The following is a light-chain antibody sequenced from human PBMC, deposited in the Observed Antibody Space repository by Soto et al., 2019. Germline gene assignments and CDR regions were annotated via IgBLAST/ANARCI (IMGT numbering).Light chain of an antibody. J-gene: IGKJ2*01. CDR1: QSVLYSSNNKNY. Sequence: DIVMTQSPDSLVVSLGERATINCKSSQSVLYSSNNKNYLAWYLQKPGQPPELLLYWASTRESGVPDRFSGSGSGTDFTLTISSLQAEDVAVYYCQQYYSSPYTFGQGTKLEI. V-gene: IGKV4-1*01. CDR2: WAS. CDR3: QQYYSSPYT.